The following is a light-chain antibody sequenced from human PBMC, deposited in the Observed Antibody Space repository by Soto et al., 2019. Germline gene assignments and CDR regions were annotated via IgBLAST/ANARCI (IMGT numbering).Light chain of an antibody. CDR2: DAS. Sequence: EIVLTQSPGTLSLSPWESATLNYRASQSVSSSYLAWYQQKPGQAPSLLIYDASNRATGIPARFSGSGSGTDFTLTISTLEPEDFAVYYCQQYGSSPLTFGGGTKVDIK. V-gene: IGKV3-20*01. CDR3: QQYGSSPLT. J-gene: IGKJ4*01. CDR1: QSVSSSY.